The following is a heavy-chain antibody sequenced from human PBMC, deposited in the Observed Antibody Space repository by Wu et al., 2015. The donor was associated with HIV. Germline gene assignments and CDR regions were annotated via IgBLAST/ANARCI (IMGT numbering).Heavy chain of an antibody. CDR2: IIPIHSIA. V-gene: IGHV1-69*16. CDR1: GAIFSSLC. D-gene: IGHD6-25*01. J-gene: IGHJ1*01. Sequence: VQVVQSANEVRGPGSSVKISCQISGAIFSSLCVNWVRQAPGQGLEWMGGIIPIHSIANYAQNFQGRVTITTDESTTTAYMELSSLRSEDTAVYYCATRLLTSGWHLTEYFQYWGQGSLVTVSS. CDR3: ATRLLTSGWHLTEYFQY.